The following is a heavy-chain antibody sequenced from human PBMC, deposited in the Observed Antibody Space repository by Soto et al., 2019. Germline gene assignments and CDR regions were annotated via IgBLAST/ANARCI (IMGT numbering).Heavy chain of an antibody. CDR3: ASDGYGERYFYYAMDV. Sequence: GGSLRRSCEGSVLTFSFYEMRWVRQSPGEGLEWLSYVSPSGSTLCYEDSVKGRFTISRDNAKNSLFLQMNSLRAEDTAVYYCASDGYGERYFYYAMDVWGQGTTVTVSS. CDR2: VSPSGSTL. CDR1: VLTFSFYE. V-gene: IGHV3-48*03. J-gene: IGHJ6*02. D-gene: IGHD4-17*01.